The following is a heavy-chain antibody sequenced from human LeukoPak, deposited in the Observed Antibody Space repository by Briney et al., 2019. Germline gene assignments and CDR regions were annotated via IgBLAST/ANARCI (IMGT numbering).Heavy chain of an antibody. J-gene: IGHJ5*02. CDR3: AKARRTTYWFDP. D-gene: IGHD1-1*01. V-gene: IGHV3-23*01. CDR2: ISGSGGST. Sequence: LSGGSLRLSCAASGLTFSSYAMSWVRQAPGKGLEWVSAISGSGGSTYYADSVKGRFTISRDNSKNTLHLQMNSLRAEDTAVYYCAKARRTTYWFDPWGQGTLVTVSS. CDR1: GLTFSSYA.